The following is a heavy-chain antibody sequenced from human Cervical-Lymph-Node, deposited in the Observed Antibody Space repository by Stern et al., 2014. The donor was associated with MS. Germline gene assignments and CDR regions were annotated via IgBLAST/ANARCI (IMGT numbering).Heavy chain of an antibody. CDR2: VSIDGTQS. V-gene: IGHV3-30-3*01. CDR3: ARGGRGVGLEY. Sequence: VQLVESGGGVVQPGRSLSLSCAASGFTFSTYAMHWVRQAPGKGLEWVAFVSIDGTQSNSTDSVKGRFTISRDNSNNTLYLQMNSLRDEDTAVYFCARGGRGVGLEYWGQGALVTVSS. J-gene: IGHJ4*02. D-gene: IGHD3-10*01. CDR1: GFTFSTYA.